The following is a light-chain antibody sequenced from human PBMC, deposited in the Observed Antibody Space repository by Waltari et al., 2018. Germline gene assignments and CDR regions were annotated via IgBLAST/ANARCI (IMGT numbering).Light chain of an antibody. Sequence: DIVMTQSPVTLSVSPGERAALSCRPSQSVRTNLAWYQQRPGQTPRLLIDGTSTRATEIPARFSGSGSGTEFTLTISSLQSEDFAVYYCQQYYSYPQTFGQGTKVEIK. CDR2: GTS. J-gene: IGKJ1*01. CDR3: QQYYSYPQT. V-gene: IGKV3-15*01. CDR1: QSVRTN.